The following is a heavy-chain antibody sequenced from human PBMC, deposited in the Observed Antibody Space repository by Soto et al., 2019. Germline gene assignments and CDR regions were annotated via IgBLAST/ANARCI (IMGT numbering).Heavy chain of an antibody. J-gene: IGHJ4*02. CDR1: GFTFSSYW. Sequence: GRSLRLSCAASGFTFSSYWMHWVLQAPGKGLVWVSRINSDGSSTSYADSVKGRFTISRDNAKNTLYLQMNSMRAEDTAVYYCARELLFDDSGDYWGQGTLVTVSS. V-gene: IGHV3-74*01. D-gene: IGHD3-3*01. CDR3: ARELLFDDSGDY. CDR2: INSDGSST.